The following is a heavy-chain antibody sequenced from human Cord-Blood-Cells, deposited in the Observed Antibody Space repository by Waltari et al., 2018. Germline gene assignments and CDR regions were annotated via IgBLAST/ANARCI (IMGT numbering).Heavy chain of an antibody. CDR1: GGTFSSYA. J-gene: IGHJ1*01. Sequence: QVQLVQSGAEVKKPGSSVKVHCKASGGTFSSYAISWVRQAPGQGLEWMGGIIPIFGTANYAQKFQGRVTITADESTSTAYMELSSLRSEDTAVYYCARAYCGGDCYSKYFQHWGQGTLVTVSS. V-gene: IGHV1-69*01. CDR2: IIPIFGTA. D-gene: IGHD2-21*01. CDR3: ARAYCGGDCYSKYFQH.